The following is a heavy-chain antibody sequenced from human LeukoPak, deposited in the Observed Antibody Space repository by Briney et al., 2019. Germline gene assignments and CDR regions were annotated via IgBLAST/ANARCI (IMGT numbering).Heavy chain of an antibody. Sequence: GGSLRLSCAASGFTFSSYWMSWVRQAPGKGLEWVANIKQDGSEKYYVDSVKGRFTISRDNAKNSLYLQMNSLRAEDTAVYYCARDGYDFWSGYYQPAAFDYWGQGTLVTVSS. CDR2: IKQDGSEK. J-gene: IGHJ4*02. D-gene: IGHD3-3*01. CDR3: ARDGYDFWSGYYQPAAFDY. CDR1: GFTFSSYW. V-gene: IGHV3-7*01.